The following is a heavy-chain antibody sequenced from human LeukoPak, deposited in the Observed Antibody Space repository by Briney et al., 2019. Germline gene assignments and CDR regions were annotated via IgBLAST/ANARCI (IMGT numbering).Heavy chain of an antibody. D-gene: IGHD6-13*01. CDR3: ARVSAAAGNPFDY. Sequence: GGSLRLSCAASGFTFSDYYMSWIRQAPGKGLEWVSYISSSGSTIYYADSVKGRFAISRDNAKNSPYLQMNSLRAEDTAVYYCARVSAAAGNPFDYWGQGTLVTVSS. J-gene: IGHJ4*02. CDR1: GFTFSDYY. CDR2: ISSSGSTI. V-gene: IGHV3-11*01.